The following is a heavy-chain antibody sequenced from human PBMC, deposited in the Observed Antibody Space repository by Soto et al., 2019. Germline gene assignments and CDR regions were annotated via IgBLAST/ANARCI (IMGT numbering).Heavy chain of an antibody. J-gene: IGHJ4*02. Sequence: SETLSLTCTVSGGSISSENYYWGWIRQPPGKGLEWIGTIHYSGSTYYNPSLKSRVSISLDTSKSHFSLKLGSVTAADTAVYYCAKASLAARPFPSMVVCLFDSWGQGTLVTVSS. CDR1: GGSISSENYY. CDR2: IHYSGST. V-gene: IGHV4-39*02. CDR3: AKASLAARPFPSMVVCLFDS. D-gene: IGHD6-6*01.